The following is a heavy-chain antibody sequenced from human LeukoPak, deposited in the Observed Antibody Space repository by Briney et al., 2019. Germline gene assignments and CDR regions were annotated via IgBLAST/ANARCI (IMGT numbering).Heavy chain of an antibody. J-gene: IGHJ3*02. CDR1: GGSISSYY. Sequence: SETLSLTCTVSGGSISSYYWSWIRQPAGKGLEWIGRIYTSGSTNYNPSLKSRVTMSVDTSKNQFSLKLSSVTAADTAVYYCARHSRGVTSGPAFDIWGQGTMVTVSS. D-gene: IGHD2-15*01. V-gene: IGHV4-4*07. CDR3: ARHSRGVTSGPAFDI. CDR2: IYTSGST.